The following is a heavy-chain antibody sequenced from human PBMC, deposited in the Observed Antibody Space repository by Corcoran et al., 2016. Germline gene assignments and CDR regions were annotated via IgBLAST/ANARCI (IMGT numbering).Heavy chain of an antibody. CDR2: IRSNAYGGTT. CDR3: TRDNPDIAAAGGLDY. CDR1: GFTFGDYA. Sequence: EVQLVESGGGLVKPGRSLRLSCTASGFTFGDYAMSWFRQAPGKGLEWVGFIRSNAYGGTTEYAASVKGRLTISRDDSKSIAYLQMNSLKPEDTAVYYCTRDNPDIAAAGGLDYWGQGTLVTVSS. D-gene: IGHD6-13*01. V-gene: IGHV3-49*05. J-gene: IGHJ4*02.